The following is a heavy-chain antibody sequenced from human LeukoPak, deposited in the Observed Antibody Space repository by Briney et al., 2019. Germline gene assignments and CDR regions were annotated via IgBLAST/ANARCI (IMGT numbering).Heavy chain of an antibody. CDR1: GYILTNNW. V-gene: IGHV5-51*01. CDR3: ARLPDYYGSGSYLNWFDP. CDR2: IYPGDSDT. Sequence: GESLKISCKISGYILTNNWIGWVRQMPGKGLEWMGIIYPGDSDTRYSPSFQGQVTISADKSISTAYLQWSSLKASDTAMYYCARLPDYYGSGSYLNWFDPWGQGTLVTVPS. D-gene: IGHD3-10*01. J-gene: IGHJ5*02.